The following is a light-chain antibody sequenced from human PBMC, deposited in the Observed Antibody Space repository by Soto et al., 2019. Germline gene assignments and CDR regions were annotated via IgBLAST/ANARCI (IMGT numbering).Light chain of an antibody. CDR1: SSNVGGNP. J-gene: IGLJ1*01. CDR3: AAWDDSLNGYV. V-gene: IGLV1-44*01. CDR2: TNT. Sequence: QSVLTQPPSASGTPGQRVTISCSGSSSNVGGNPVNWYQHVPTTAPKLLIYTNTQRPSGVPDRFSGSKSGTSASLAISGLQSEDEADYICAAWDDSLNGYVFGLGTKVTVL.